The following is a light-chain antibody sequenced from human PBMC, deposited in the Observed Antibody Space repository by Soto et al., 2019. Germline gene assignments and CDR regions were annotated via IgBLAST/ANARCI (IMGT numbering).Light chain of an antibody. J-gene: IGKJ5*01. CDR3: QQRHMWPIT. Sequence: EVVLTQSPVTLSLSPGERATLSCRASQSFRGLLSWYQQKPGQAPRLLIYDAYNTATGIPPRFSGSGSGTAFTLTISSLEPEDSAIYYCQQRHMWPITFGQGTQLEIK. CDR1: QSFRGL. V-gene: IGKV3-11*01. CDR2: DAY.